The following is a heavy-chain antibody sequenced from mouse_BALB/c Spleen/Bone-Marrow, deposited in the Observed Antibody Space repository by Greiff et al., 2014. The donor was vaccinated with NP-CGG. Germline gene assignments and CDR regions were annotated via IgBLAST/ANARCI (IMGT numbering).Heavy chain of an antibody. CDR2: IYPGNNDA. CDR3: ARNWDWVFAY. Sequence: DVQLQESGTVLARPGASLRMSCKASGFTFTNYWINWIKQRPGQGLEWIGAIYPGNNDAKYTQKFKAKAKLTAVTSTSTADMELSSLTNEDSAVYYCARNWDWVFAYWGQGTLLTVSA. J-gene: IGHJ3*01. CDR1: GFTFTNYW. D-gene: IGHD4-1*01. V-gene: IGHV1-5*01.